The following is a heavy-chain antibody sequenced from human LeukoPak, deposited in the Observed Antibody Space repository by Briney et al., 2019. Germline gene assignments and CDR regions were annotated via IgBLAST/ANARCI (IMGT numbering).Heavy chain of an antibody. CDR1: GFTFSNYA. Sequence: PGGSLRLSCAASGFTFSNYAMSWVRQAPGKGLEWVSLIDSGGNTYYADSVKGRFTISRDDSKNTLYLQMNSLRAEDTAVYYCSRGWMLDWGQGTLVTVSS. J-gene: IGHJ4*02. CDR2: IDSGGNT. D-gene: IGHD2-2*03. V-gene: IGHV3-53*01. CDR3: SRGWMLD.